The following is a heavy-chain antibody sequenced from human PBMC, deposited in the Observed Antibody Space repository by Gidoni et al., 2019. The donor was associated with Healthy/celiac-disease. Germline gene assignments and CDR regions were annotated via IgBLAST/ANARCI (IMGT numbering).Heavy chain of an antibody. CDR2: INHSGST. D-gene: IGHD3-10*01. CDR3: ARGSRYYYGSGSYTHWFDP. Sequence: QVQLQQWGAGLLKPSETLSLTCAVSGGSFSGYYWSWIRQPPGKGLEWIGEINHSGSTNYNPSLKSRVTISVDTSKNQFSLKLSSVTAADTAVYYCARGSRYYYGSGSYTHWFDPWGQGTLVTVSS. V-gene: IGHV4-34*01. CDR1: GGSFSGYY. J-gene: IGHJ5*02.